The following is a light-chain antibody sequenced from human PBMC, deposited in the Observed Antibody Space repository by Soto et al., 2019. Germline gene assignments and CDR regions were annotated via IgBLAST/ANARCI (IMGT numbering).Light chain of an antibody. Sequence: HSVLTXPPSVSGAPGQRVTISCTGSSSNIGAGYDVHWYQQLPGTAPKLLIYGNGNRPSGVPDRFSGSKSGTSASLAITGLQAEDEADYYCQSYDSSLSGSEVFGTGTKVTVL. J-gene: IGLJ1*01. CDR1: SSNIGAGYD. CDR2: GNG. CDR3: QSYDSSLSGSEV. V-gene: IGLV1-40*01.